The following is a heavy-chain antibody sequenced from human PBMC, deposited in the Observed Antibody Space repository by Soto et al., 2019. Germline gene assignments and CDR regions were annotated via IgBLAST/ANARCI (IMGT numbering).Heavy chain of an antibody. CDR1: GDSFINYY. Sequence: QVQLQESGPGLVKPSETLSLTCGVSGDSFINYYWSWLRQSPGKGLAWIGYIYYSGSPKYNPALKRRATMAVDTAKNQCSLKLSAGTAADTAVYYCAAYYDSSGYYSGFYYWGKGARVTVSA. D-gene: IGHD3-22*01. J-gene: IGHJ4*02. CDR2: IYYSGSP. V-gene: IGHV4-59*01. CDR3: AAYYDSSGYYSGFYY.